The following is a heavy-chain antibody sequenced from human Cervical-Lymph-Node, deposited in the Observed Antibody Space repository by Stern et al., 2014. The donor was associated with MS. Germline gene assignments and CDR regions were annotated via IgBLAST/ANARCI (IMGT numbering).Heavy chain of an antibody. J-gene: IGHJ4*02. CDR1: GGPFSSYG. V-gene: IGHV1-69*01. CDR2: IIPILAAT. Sequence: VQLVESGAEVKKTGSSVKVSCKVSGGPFSSYGINWVRQAPGQGPEWMAGIIPILAATHYAQTFQDRVTITADESTSTVYMELSGLRSEDTAVYYCARAAGEMGSGRYYFDSWGQGTLVSVSS. D-gene: IGHD3-10*01. CDR3: ARAAGEMGSGRYYFDS.